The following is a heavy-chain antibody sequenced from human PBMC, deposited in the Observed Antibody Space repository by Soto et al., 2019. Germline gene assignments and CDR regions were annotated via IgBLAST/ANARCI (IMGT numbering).Heavy chain of an antibody. CDR3: ARHIYDSDTGPHFQYYFDY. Sequence: VESLKISCKGPGYSFASYWITWVRQKPWKGLEWMGRIDPSDSHTYYSPSFRGHVTISGTKSITTVFLQWSSLRASDTAMYYCARHIYDSDTGPHFQYYFDYWGQGTPVIVSA. CDR1: GYSFASYW. CDR2: IDPSDSHT. J-gene: IGHJ4*02. D-gene: IGHD3-22*01. V-gene: IGHV5-10-1*01.